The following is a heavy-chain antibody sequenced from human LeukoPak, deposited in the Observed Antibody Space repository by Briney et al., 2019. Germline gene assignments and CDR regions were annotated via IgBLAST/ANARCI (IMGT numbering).Heavy chain of an antibody. CDR3: TRLSTWELPPFDY. J-gene: IGHJ4*02. CDR2: IRSKANSYAT. CDR1: GFTFSGSA. D-gene: IGHD1-26*01. V-gene: IGHV3-73*01. Sequence: GGSLRLSCAASGFTFSGSAMHWVRQACGKGLEWVGHIRSKANSYATAYAASVKGRFTISRDDSKNTAYLQMNSMKTEDTAVYYCTRLSTWELPPFDYWGQGTLVTVSS.